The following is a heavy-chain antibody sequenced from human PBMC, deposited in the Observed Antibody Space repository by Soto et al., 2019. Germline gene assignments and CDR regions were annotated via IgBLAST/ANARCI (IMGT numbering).Heavy chain of an antibody. CDR3: AKAGYTSSTRAGGYWFDP. CDR1: GFTFSIYA. D-gene: IGHD6-6*01. CDR2: ISSGGGST. Sequence: GGSLRLSCAASGFTFSIYAMSWVRQAPGEGLEWVSAISSGGGSTYYADSVKGRFTISRDNSKNTLYLQMNSLRAEDTAVYYCAKAGYTSSTRAGGYWFDPWGQGTLVTVSS. J-gene: IGHJ5*02. V-gene: IGHV3-23*01.